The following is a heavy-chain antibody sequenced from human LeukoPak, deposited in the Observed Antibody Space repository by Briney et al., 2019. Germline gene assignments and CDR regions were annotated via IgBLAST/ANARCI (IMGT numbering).Heavy chain of an antibody. D-gene: IGHD2-15*01. CDR3: VRSPACSSGTCYPNWFDP. CDR1: GYSFTNNW. CDR2: TYPGDSNT. J-gene: IGHJ5*02. Sequence: GESLQVSCKGSGYSFTNNWIGWVRQMPGKGLEWMGITYPGDSNTRYSPSFQGQVTISADKSISSAYLQWSSLKASDTAMYYCVRSPACSSGTCYPNWFDPWGQGTLVTVSS. V-gene: IGHV5-51*01.